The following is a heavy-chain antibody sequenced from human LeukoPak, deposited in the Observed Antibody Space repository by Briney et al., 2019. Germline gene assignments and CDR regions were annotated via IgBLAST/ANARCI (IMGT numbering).Heavy chain of an antibody. Sequence: ASVKVSCKASGYTFTGYYMHWVRQAPGQGLEWMGWINPNSGGTNYAQKFQGRVTMARDTSISTAYMELSRLRSDDTAVYYCARDLGSSDLADPWGQGTLVTVSS. D-gene: IGHD7-27*01. CDR3: ARDLGSSDLADP. CDR1: GYTFTGYY. J-gene: IGHJ5*02. V-gene: IGHV1-2*02. CDR2: INPNSGGT.